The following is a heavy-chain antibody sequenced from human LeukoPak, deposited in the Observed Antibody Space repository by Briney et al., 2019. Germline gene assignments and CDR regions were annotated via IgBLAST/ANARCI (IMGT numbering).Heavy chain of an antibody. Sequence: SETLSLTCAVYGGSFSGYYWSWIRQPPGKGLEWIGEINHSGSTNYNPSLKSRVTISVDTSKNQLSLKLSSVTAADTAVYYCARGWLRTNFDYWGQGTLVTVSS. CDR1: GGSFSGYY. J-gene: IGHJ4*02. D-gene: IGHD5-12*01. V-gene: IGHV4-34*01. CDR2: INHSGST. CDR3: ARGWLRTNFDY.